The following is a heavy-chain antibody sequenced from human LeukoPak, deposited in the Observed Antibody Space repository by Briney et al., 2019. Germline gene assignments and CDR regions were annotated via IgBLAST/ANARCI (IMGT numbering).Heavy chain of an antibody. V-gene: IGHV3-21*01. Sequence: GGSLRLSCAASGFTFSSYSMNWVRQAPGKGLEWVSSISSSSSYIYYADSVKGRFTISRDNAKNSLYLQMNSLRAEDTAVYYCARAGGTRYCSSTSCYEYYYYGMDVWGQGTTVTVSS. CDR2: ISSSSSYI. J-gene: IGHJ6*02. D-gene: IGHD2-2*01. CDR3: ARAGGTRYCSSTSCYEYYYYGMDV. CDR1: GFTFSSYS.